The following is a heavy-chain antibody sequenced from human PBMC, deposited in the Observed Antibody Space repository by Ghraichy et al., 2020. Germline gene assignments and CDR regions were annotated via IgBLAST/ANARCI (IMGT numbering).Heavy chain of an antibody. Sequence: GEPLNISCAASGFTFSSSWMHWVRQAPGKGLVWVSRINSDGGGITYADSVKGRFIISRDNAKNTLYLQLNSLRADDTAVYFCARGYDIWGQGTMVTVSS. V-gene: IGHV3-74*01. CDR2: INSDGGGI. CDR1: GFTFSSSW. J-gene: IGHJ3*02. CDR3: ARGYDI.